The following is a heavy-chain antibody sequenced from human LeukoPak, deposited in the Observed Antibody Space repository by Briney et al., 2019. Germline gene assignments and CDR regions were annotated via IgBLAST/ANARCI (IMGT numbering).Heavy chain of an antibody. J-gene: IGHJ4*02. V-gene: IGHV1-69*13. Sequence: SVKVSCKASGGTFSSYAISWVRQAPGQGLEWMGGIIPIFGTANYAQKFQGRVTITADESTSTAYMELSSLRSEDTAVYYCARHEEWELPMNDYWGQGTLATVSS. D-gene: IGHD1-26*01. CDR2: IIPIFGTA. CDR1: GGTFSSYA. CDR3: ARHEEWELPMNDY.